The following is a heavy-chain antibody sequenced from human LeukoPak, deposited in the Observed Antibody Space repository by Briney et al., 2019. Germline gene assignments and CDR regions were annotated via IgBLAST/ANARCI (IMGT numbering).Heavy chain of an antibody. CDR3: ASGNNYFDY. CDR2: IKQDGSET. V-gene: IGHV3-7*05. J-gene: IGHJ4*02. Sequence: TGGSLRLSCAASGFTFSNYWTSWVRQAPGKGLEWVANIKQDGSETYYVDSMKGRFTISRDNAKNSLYLQMNSLRAEDTAVYYCASGNNYFDYWGQGTLVTVA. CDR1: GFTFSNYW. D-gene: IGHD1/OR15-1a*01.